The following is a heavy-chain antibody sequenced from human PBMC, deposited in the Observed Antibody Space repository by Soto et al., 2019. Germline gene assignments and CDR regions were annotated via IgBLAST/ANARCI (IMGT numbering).Heavy chain of an antibody. Sequence: PGGSLRLSFAASGFTFSSYSMNWVRQAPGKGLEWVSYISSSSSTIYYADSVKGRSTISRDNAKNSLYLQMNSLRAEDTAVYYCARDSTPLDVWGQGTTVTVSS. CDR3: ARDSTPLDV. CDR1: GFTFSSYS. J-gene: IGHJ6*02. V-gene: IGHV3-48*01. D-gene: IGHD2-15*01. CDR2: ISSSSSTI.